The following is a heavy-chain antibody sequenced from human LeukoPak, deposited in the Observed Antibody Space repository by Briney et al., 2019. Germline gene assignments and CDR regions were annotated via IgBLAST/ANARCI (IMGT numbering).Heavy chain of an antibody. CDR3: ARDYCSSTSCLFDY. V-gene: IGHV1-2*06. Sequence: GASVKVSCKASGYTFTGYHMHWVRQAPGQGLEWMGRINPNSGDTNYAQKFQGRATMTRDTSISTAYMDLSRLRSDDTAVYYCARDYCSSTSCLFDYWGQGTLVTVSS. D-gene: IGHD2-2*01. J-gene: IGHJ4*02. CDR2: INPNSGDT. CDR1: GYTFTGYH.